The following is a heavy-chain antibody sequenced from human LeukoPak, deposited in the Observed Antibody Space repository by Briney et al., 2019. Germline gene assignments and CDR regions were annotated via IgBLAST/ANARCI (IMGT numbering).Heavy chain of an antibody. Sequence: GGSLRLSCAASGFSFSSYAMTWVRQAPGKGLEWVSGISASGGRTYYADSVKGRFTISRDNSKNTLYLQMSSLSAEDTAVYYCARTTTPHYYGSGSYALGYWGQGTLVTVPS. CDR1: GFSFSSYA. J-gene: IGHJ4*02. CDR2: ISASGGRT. CDR3: ARTTTPHYYGSGSYALGY. D-gene: IGHD3-10*01. V-gene: IGHV3-23*01.